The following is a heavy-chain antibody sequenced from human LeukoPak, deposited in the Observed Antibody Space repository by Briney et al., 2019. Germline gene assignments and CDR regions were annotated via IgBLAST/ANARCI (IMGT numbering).Heavy chain of an antibody. V-gene: IGHV4-59*08. Sequence: KPSETLSLTCTVSGGSISSYYWGWIRQPPGKGLEWIGYIYYSGSTNYNPSLKSRVTISVDTSKSQFSLKLSSVTAADTAVYYCARRSGSYPYFFDYWGQGTLVTVSS. CDR1: GGSISSYY. CDR2: IYYSGST. CDR3: ARRSGSYPYFFDY. D-gene: IGHD1-26*01. J-gene: IGHJ4*02.